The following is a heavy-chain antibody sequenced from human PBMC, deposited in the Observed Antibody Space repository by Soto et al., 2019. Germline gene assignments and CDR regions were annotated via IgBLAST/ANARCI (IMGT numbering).Heavy chain of an antibody. CDR2: ISYDGSNK. CDR3: AKDTYPPATWNYYYYGMDV. J-gene: IGHJ6*02. V-gene: IGHV3-30*18. D-gene: IGHD1-1*01. Sequence: GGSLRLSCAASGFTFSSYGMHWVRQAPGKGLEWVAVISYDGSNKYYADSVKGRFTISRDNSKNTLYLQMNSLRAEDTAVYYCAKDTYPPATWNYYYYGMDVWGQGTTVTVSS. CDR1: GFTFSSYG.